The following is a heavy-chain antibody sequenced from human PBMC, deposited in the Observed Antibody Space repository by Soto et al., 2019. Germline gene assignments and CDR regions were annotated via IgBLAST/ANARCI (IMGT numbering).Heavy chain of an antibody. Sequence: GGSLRLSCAASGFTFSSYAMSWVRRAPGKGLEWVSAISGSGGSTYYADSVKGRFTISRDNSKNTLYLQMNSLRAEDTAVYYCAKDLGAMIVVVMDFDYWGQGTLVTVSS. CDR3: AKDLGAMIVVVMDFDY. J-gene: IGHJ4*02. V-gene: IGHV3-23*01. CDR1: GFTFSSYA. D-gene: IGHD3-22*01. CDR2: ISGSGGST.